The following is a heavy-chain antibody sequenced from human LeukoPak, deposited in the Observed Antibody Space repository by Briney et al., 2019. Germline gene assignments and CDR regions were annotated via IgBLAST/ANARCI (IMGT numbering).Heavy chain of an antibody. CDR2: IYHSGST. D-gene: IGHD2-2*01. J-gene: IGHJ4*02. CDR3: ARHAAFAEYQSHLTHFDY. CDR1: GGSISSYY. V-gene: IGHV4-59*08. Sequence: KPSATLSLTCTVSGGSISSYYWSWIRQPPRKRLEWIGYIYHSGSTNYNSSLKRRVTISVDTSKNQFSLKLSSVTAADTAVYYCARHAAFAEYQSHLTHFDYWGQGTLVTVSS.